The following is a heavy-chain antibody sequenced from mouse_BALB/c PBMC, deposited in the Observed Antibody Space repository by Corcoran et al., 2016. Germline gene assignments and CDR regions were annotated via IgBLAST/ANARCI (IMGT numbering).Heavy chain of an antibody. V-gene: IGHV9-1*02. CDR2: INTYTGEP. CDR1: GYTFTNYG. Sequence: QIQLVQSGPELMKPGETVKISCKASGYTFTNYGMNWVKQAPGKGLKWMGWINTYTGEPTYADDFKGRFAFSLETSASTAYLQINNLKNEDMATYFCARQGARATFYAMDYWGQGTSVTVSS. CDR3: ARQGARATFYAMDY. J-gene: IGHJ4*01. D-gene: IGHD3-1*01.